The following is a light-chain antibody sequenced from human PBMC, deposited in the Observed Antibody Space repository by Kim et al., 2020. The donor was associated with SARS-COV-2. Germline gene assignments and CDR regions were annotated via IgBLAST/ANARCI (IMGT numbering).Light chain of an antibody. V-gene: IGKV3-20*01. CDR3: HHYDSSPPYT. J-gene: IGKJ2*01. CDR2: AGS. Sequence: PGERATLSCSTSPTVISNYLAWYQQKPGLAPRLLIYAGSLRATGTPDRFSGSGSGTDFTLTSSRLQPEDFAVYYCHHYDSSPPYTFGQGTKVDIK. CDR1: PTVISNY.